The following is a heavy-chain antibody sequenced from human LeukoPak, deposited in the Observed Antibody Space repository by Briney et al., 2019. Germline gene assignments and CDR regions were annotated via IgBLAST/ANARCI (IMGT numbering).Heavy chain of an antibody. CDR2: ISSSGSTI. CDR1: GFTFSDYY. V-gene: IGHV3-11*01. D-gene: IGHD1-26*01. CDR3: ARESLYSGSYAFDI. Sequence: PGGSLRLSCAASGFTFSDYYMSWIRQAPGKGLEWVSYISSSGSTIYYADSVKGRFSISRDNAKNSLYLQMNSLRAEDTAVYYCARESLYSGSYAFDIWGQGTMDIVSS. J-gene: IGHJ3*02.